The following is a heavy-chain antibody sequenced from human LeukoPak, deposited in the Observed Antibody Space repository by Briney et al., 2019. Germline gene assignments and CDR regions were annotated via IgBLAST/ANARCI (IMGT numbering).Heavy chain of an antibody. V-gene: IGHV3-23*01. CDR2: ISGSGGST. D-gene: IGHD3-16*01. J-gene: IGHJ3*02. CDR1: GFTFSSYA. Sequence: GGSLRLSCAASGFTFSSYAMSWVRQAPGKGLEWVSAISGSGGSTYYADSVKGRFTISRDNAKNSLYLQMNSLRAEDTAVYYCARNYVWGRLYGEEAAFDIWGQGTMVTVSS. CDR3: ARNYVWGRLYGEEAAFDI.